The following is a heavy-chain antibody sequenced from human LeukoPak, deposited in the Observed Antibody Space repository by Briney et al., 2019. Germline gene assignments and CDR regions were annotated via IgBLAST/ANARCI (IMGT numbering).Heavy chain of an antibody. CDR3: ARARLSYNYYDSSGYYVPHFDY. CDR2: IYYSGST. D-gene: IGHD3-22*01. Sequence: PSETLSLTCTVSGGSISSSSYYWGWIRQPPGKGLEWIGSIYYSGSTYYNPSLKSRVTISVDTSKNQFSLKLSSVTAADTAVYYCARARLSYNYYDSSGYYVPHFDYWGQGTLVTVSS. CDR1: GGSISSSSYY. V-gene: IGHV4-39*07. J-gene: IGHJ4*02.